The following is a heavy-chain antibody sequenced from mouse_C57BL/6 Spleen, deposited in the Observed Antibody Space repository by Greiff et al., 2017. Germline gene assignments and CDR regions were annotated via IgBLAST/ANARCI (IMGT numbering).Heavy chain of an antibody. Sequence: EVKLMESGEGLVKPGGSLKLSCAASGFTFSSSAMSWVRQTPEKRLEWVAYISSGGDYIYYEDTVKGRFTISRDNARNTLYLQMSSLKSEDTAMYSCTSDPHNYGSSYFDYWGQGTTLTVSS. D-gene: IGHD1-1*01. CDR1: GFTFSSSA. J-gene: IGHJ2*01. CDR3: TSDPHNYGSSYFDY. V-gene: IGHV5-9-1*02. CDR2: ISSGGDYI.